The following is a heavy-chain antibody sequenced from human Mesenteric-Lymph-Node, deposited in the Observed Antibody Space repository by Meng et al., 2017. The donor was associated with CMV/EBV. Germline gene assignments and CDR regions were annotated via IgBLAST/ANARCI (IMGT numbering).Heavy chain of an antibody. CDR2: ISSSGSII. D-gene: IGHD3-3*01. V-gene: IGHV3-11*01. Sequence: GESLKISCAASGFTFTDYYMNWIRQAPGKGLEWISYISSSGSIIYYADSVKGRFTISRDNAKNSLYLQMNSLRAEDTAVYYCAREAIFGVVDYFDYWGQGTLVTVSS. CDR3: AREAIFGVVDYFDY. CDR1: GFTFTDYY. J-gene: IGHJ4*02.